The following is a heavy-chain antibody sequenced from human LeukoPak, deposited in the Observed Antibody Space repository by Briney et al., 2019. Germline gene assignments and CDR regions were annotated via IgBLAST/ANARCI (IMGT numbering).Heavy chain of an antibody. CDR3: ARRGGYSSSWIDY. CDR1: GFTVSDHY. V-gene: IGHV3-7*03. D-gene: IGHD6-13*01. CDR2: IKHDGSEK. J-gene: IGHJ4*02. Sequence: GGSLRLSCVASGFTVSDHYIDWVRQAPGKGLEWVANIKHDGSEKYYVDSVKGRFTISRDNAKNSLYLQMNSLRAEDTAVYYCARRGGYSSSWIDYWGQGTLVTVSS.